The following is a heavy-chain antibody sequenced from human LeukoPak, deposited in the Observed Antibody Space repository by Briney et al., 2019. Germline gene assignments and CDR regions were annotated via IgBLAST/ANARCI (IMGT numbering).Heavy chain of an antibody. CDR2: IIPIFGTA. J-gene: IGHJ4*02. CDR1: GGTFSSYA. CDR3: ARFSVELRGGYYFDY. D-gene: IGHD1-7*01. V-gene: IGHV1-69*01. Sequence: SVKVSCKASGGTFSSYAISWVRQAPGQGLEWMGGIIPIFGTANYAQKFQGRVTITADESTSTAYMELSSPRSEDTAVYYCARFSVELRGGYYFDYWGQGTLVTVSS.